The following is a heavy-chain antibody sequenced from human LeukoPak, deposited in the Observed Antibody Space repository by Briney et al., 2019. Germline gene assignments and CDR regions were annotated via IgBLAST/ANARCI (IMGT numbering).Heavy chain of an antibody. V-gene: IGHV3-23*01. CDR2: ISGSGGST. J-gene: IGHJ4*02. D-gene: IGHD5-12*01. Sequence: GGSLRLSCAASGFTFSSYAMSWVRQAPGKGLEWVSDISGSGGSTDYADSVKGRFTISRDNSKNTLCLQMNSLRAEDTAVYYCVRDGGVSGYDLLDYWGQGTLVTVSS. CDR1: GFTFSSYA. CDR3: VRDGGVSGYDLLDY.